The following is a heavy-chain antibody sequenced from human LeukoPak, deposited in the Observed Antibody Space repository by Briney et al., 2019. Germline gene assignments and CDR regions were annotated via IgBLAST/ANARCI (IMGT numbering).Heavy chain of an antibody. Sequence: ASVKVSCKAFGYTFTDYHMHWVRQAPGQGLEWMGWINPNSGDTNYAQKFQGRVTMTRDTTISTAYMELSRLRSDDTAVFYCATLMAHLDYWGQGTLVTVSS. CDR1: GYTFTDYH. D-gene: IGHD2-8*01. CDR3: ATLMAHLDY. V-gene: IGHV1-2*02. CDR2: INPNSGDT. J-gene: IGHJ4*02.